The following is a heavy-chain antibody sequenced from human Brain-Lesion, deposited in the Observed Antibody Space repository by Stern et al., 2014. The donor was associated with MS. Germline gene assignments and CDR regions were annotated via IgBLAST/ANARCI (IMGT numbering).Heavy chain of an antibody. CDR3: IRPLVGSTRGFEY. CDR2: IRNRANSYTT. Sequence: EDQLVESGGGSVQPGGSLRLACAASGFTFRDHYMDWVRQSPRKGMAWVGRIRNRANSYTTEYAASVKGRFTIWRDDSQNSMYLHMNSLKTEDTAVYYCIRPLVGSTRGFEYWGQGTLVTVSS. D-gene: IGHD2-8*02. CDR1: GFTFRDHY. J-gene: IGHJ4*02. V-gene: IGHV3-72*01.